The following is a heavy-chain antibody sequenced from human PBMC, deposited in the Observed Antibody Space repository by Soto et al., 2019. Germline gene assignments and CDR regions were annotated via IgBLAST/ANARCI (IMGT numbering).Heavy chain of an antibody. CDR2: ISSGGGTA. D-gene: IGHD4-17*01. CDR1: AFTFSDYY. J-gene: IGHJ6*03. V-gene: IGHV3-11*01. Sequence: QVQLVESGGGFVKPGRSLRLSCAASAFTFSDYYMSWIRQAPGKGLEWVSYISSGGGTAYYADSVKGRFTISRDNAKNSLFLQMNSLRGEDTAVYYCARAPETTEPWEYFYYYMDVWGKGTTVTVSS. CDR3: ARAPETTEPWEYFYYYMDV.